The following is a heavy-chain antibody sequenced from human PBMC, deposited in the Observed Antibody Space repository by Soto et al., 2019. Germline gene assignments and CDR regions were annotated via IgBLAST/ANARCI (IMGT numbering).Heavy chain of an antibody. D-gene: IGHD5-12*01. CDR3: AKFGLRIS. CDR2: IIPMFNIT. V-gene: IGHV1-69*12. Sequence: QVQLVQSGAEVRKPGSSVKVSCRASGGTFSRSAISWVRQAPGQGPEWMGGIIPMFNITPSAQNFQGRVSFTADESTSTAYMGLSSLRSEDTAVYYCAKFGLRISWGQGTLVTVSS. CDR1: GGTFSRSA. J-gene: IGHJ5*02.